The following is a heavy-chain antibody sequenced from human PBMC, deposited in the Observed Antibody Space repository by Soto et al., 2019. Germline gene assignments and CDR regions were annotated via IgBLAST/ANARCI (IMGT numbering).Heavy chain of an antibody. V-gene: IGHV4-31*03. D-gene: IGHD2-2*01. Sequence: SETLSLTCTVSGGSISVGVYYWNWIRQLPGKGPEWIGYTYHTGSTYYNPSLESRVTISVDPSKNQFSLRLSSVTAADTAVYYCARIGNPDASLYFDYWGQGTLVTVSS. CDR3: ARIGNPDASLYFDY. CDR2: TYHTGST. CDR1: GGSISVGVYY. J-gene: IGHJ4*02.